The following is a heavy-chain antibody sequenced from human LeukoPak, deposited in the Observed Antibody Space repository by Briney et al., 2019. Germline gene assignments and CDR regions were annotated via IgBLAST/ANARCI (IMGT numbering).Heavy chain of an antibody. V-gene: IGHV3-23*01. CDR1: GFTFSSYA. CDR3: AKDLYGGNSGY. CDR2: ISGSGGST. Sequence: PGGSLRLSCAASGFTFSSYAMSWVRQAPGKGLEWVSAISGSGGSTCYAGSVKGRFTISRDNSKNTLYLQMNSLRAEDTAVYYCAKDLYGGNSGYWGQGTLVTVSS. J-gene: IGHJ4*02. D-gene: IGHD4-23*01.